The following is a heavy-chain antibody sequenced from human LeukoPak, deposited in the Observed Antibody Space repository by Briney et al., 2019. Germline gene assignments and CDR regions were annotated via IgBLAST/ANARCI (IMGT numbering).Heavy chain of an antibody. Sequence: GGSLRLSCTASGFTLGSHDMHWVRQIPGQGLEWVAAVSSGFHAFFADSVQGRFTVSREDARNSLYLQMNSLRARDTAVYYCVREARGYHYTYFDYWGQGTLVTVSS. J-gene: IGHJ4*02. V-gene: IGHV3-13*01. D-gene: IGHD5-18*01. CDR1: GFTLGSHD. CDR3: VREARGYHYTYFDY. CDR2: VSSGFHA.